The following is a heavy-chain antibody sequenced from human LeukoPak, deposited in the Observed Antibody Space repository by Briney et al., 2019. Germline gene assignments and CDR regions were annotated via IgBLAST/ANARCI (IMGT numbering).Heavy chain of an antibody. CDR1: GYTFGSFW. D-gene: IGHD4-23*01. Sequence: GESLEISCEASGYTFGSFWIGWVRQMPGKGLEWMGIIYPGDSDARYSPSFQGQVTISADKSISTAYLQWSSLKASDTAIYYCARPRAGGTGLSSFDYWGQGTLVTVSS. J-gene: IGHJ4*02. CDR3: ARPRAGGTGLSSFDY. V-gene: IGHV5-51*01. CDR2: IYPGDSDA.